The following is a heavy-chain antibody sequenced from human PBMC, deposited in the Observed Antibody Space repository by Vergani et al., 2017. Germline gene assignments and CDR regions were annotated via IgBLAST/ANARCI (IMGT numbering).Heavy chain of an antibody. Sequence: QVQLVQSGAEVKKPGASVKVSCKASGYTFTDYFMHWVRQAPGQGLEWMGWINPNSGGTNYAKKFQGRVTMTRDTSISPAYMELSNLRSDDTAVYYCARVGTSSNRDYFDYWGQGTRVTVSS. CDR3: ARVGTSSNRDYFDY. V-gene: IGHV1-2*02. CDR2: INPNSGGT. CDR1: GYTFTDYF. D-gene: IGHD2-2*01. J-gene: IGHJ4*02.